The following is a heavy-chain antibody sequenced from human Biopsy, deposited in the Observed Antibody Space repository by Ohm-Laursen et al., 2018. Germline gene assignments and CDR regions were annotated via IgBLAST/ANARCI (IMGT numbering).Heavy chain of an antibody. CDR1: GKTFSDYQ. V-gene: IGHV4-34*08. D-gene: IGHD1-26*01. CDR3: AGIVLGPTNDAFDI. CDR2: INQAGTT. J-gene: IGHJ3*02. Sequence: TLSLTCAVFGKTFSDYQWSWIRQPPGKGLKWIGQINQAGTTNYNPSLKSRVSISADASKYEFSLRLTSVTAADTAVYYCAGIVLGPTNDAFDIWGQGTMVTVSS.